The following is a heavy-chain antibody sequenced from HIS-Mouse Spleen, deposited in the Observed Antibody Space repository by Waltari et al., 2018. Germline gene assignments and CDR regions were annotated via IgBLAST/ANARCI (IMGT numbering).Heavy chain of an antibody. CDR1: VGPISRSSYS. D-gene: IGHD3-3*01. J-gene: IGHJ3*02. Sequence: QLQLQESGPGLAKPSETLSLTCTVSVGPISRSSYSWGWIRQTPGKGLEWIGSIYYSGSTYYNPSLKSRVTISVDTSKNQFSLKLSSVTAADTAVYYCARAPTGFLEWFDAFDIWGQGTMVTVSS. V-gene: IGHV4-39*07. CDR2: IYYSGST. CDR3: ARAPTGFLEWFDAFDI.